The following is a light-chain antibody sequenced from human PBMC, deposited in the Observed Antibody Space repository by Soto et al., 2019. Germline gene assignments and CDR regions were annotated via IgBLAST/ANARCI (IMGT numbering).Light chain of an antibody. CDR1: SSDVGAYNY. V-gene: IGLV2-8*01. CDR2: EVT. J-gene: IGLJ3*02. Sequence: QSALTQPPSASGSPGQSVTISCTGTSSDVGAYNYVSWYQQHPGKAPKLMIYEVTKRPSGVPDRFSGSKSGNTASLTVSGLQAEDEADYYCSSYADSISVLFGGGTKLTDL. CDR3: SSYADSISVL.